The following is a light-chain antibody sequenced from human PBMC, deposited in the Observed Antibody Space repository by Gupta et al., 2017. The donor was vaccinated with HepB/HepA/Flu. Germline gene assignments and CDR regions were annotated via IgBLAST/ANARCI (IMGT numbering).Light chain of an antibody. Sequence: QSVLTHPPSVAGAPGQRVTISCTGRSTNIGAGYDVHWYQQLPGTAPKLLIYGNSNRPSGVPDRFSGSKSGTSASLAITGLQAEDEADYYCQSYDSSRSVVVFGGGTKLTVL. CDR2: GNS. V-gene: IGLV1-40*01. CDR3: QSYDSSRSVVV. CDR1: STNIGAGYD. J-gene: IGLJ2*01.